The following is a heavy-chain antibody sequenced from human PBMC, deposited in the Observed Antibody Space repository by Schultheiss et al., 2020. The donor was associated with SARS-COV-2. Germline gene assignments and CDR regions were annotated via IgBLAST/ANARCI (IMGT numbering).Heavy chain of an antibody. V-gene: IGHV3-23*01. Sequence: GGSLRLSCAASGFTFSSYAMSWVRQAPGKGLEWVSAISGSGGSTYYADSVKGRFTISRDNSKNTLYLQMNSLRAEDTAVYYCAKDHIVVVPAFYYYYGMDVWGQGTTVTGSS. CDR1: GFTFSSYA. CDR3: AKDHIVVVPAFYYYYGMDV. D-gene: IGHD2-2*01. CDR2: ISGSGGST. J-gene: IGHJ6*02.